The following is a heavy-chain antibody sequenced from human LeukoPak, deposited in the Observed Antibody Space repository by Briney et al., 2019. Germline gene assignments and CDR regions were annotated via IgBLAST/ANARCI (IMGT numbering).Heavy chain of an antibody. Sequence: ASVKVSCKASGYTFTSYDINWVRQATGQGLEWMGWMNRNSGNTGYARKFQGRVTMTRNTSISTAYMELSSLRSEDTAVYYCARGLIGDPSYYYGMDVWGQGTTVTVSS. D-gene: IGHD7-27*01. J-gene: IGHJ6*02. CDR3: ARGLIGDPSYYYGMDV. CDR2: MNRNSGNT. V-gene: IGHV1-8*01. CDR1: GYTFTSYD.